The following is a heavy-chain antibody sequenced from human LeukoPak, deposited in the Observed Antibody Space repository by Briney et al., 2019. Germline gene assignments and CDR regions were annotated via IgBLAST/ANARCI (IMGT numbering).Heavy chain of an antibody. J-gene: IGHJ4*02. CDR3: AKSHLEWLSLTDY. Sequence: GGSLRLSCAASGFTFSSYSMNWVRQAPGKGLEWVSYISSSSSTIYYADSVKGRFTISRDNAKNSLYLQMNSLRAEDTAVYYCAKSHLEWLSLTDYWGQGTLVTVSS. CDR1: GFTFSSYS. D-gene: IGHD3-3*01. V-gene: IGHV3-48*04. CDR2: ISSSSSTI.